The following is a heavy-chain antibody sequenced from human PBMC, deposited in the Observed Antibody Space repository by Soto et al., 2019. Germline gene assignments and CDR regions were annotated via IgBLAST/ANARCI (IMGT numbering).Heavy chain of an antibody. J-gene: IGHJ4*02. V-gene: IGHV4-31*03. D-gene: IGHD3-9*01. CDR2: IYYSGST. Sequence: PSETLSITCTVSGSSISSGCYHWSWIRQHPGKGLEWIGYIYYSGSTYYNPSLKSRVTISVDTSKNQFSLKLSSVTAADTAVYYCARGGNYDILTGYYTPLDYWGQGTLVTVSS. CDR1: GSSISSGCYH. CDR3: ARGGNYDILTGYYTPLDY.